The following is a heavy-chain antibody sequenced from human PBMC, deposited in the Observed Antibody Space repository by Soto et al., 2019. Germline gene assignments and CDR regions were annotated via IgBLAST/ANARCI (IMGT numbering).Heavy chain of an antibody. CDR2: VDPSDSYT. D-gene: IGHD2-2*01. CDR1: GYSFTSYW. CDR3: AGRDCSSTSCYSYGSYYYYYGMDV. Sequence: PGESLKISCKGSGYSFTSYWISWVRQMPGKGLEWMGRVDPSDSYTNYSPSFQGHVTITADKSISTAYLQGSRLKATDTAMYYCAGRDCSSTSCYSYGSYYYYYGMDVWGQGTTVTVSS. J-gene: IGHJ6*02. V-gene: IGHV5-10-1*01.